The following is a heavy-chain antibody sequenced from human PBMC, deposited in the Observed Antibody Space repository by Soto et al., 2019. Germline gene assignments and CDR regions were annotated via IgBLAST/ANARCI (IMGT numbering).Heavy chain of an antibody. Sequence: ASVKVSCKASGYTFTSYYMHWVRQAPGQGLEWMGIINPSGGSTSYAQKFQGRVTMTRDTSTRTVYMEMSSLRSEDTAVYYCARAGTRYCSSTSCYGGAVDIWGQGTMVTVSS. CDR2: INPSGGST. CDR3: ARAGTRYCSSTSCYGGAVDI. J-gene: IGHJ3*02. D-gene: IGHD2-2*01. CDR1: GYTFTSYY. V-gene: IGHV1-46*01.